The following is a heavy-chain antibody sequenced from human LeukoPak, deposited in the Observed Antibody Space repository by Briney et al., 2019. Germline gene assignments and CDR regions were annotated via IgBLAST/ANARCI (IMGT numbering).Heavy chain of an antibody. V-gene: IGHV5-51*01. CDR1: GYSFTSYW. CDR3: AREDYYGSGSHNWFDP. CDR2: IYPGDSDT. J-gene: IGHJ5*02. Sequence: GVSLKISCKGSGYSFTSYWIGWVRQMPGKGLEWMGIIYPGDSDTRYSPSFQGQVTISADKSISTAYLQWSSLKASDTAMYYCAREDYYGSGSHNWFDPWGQGTLVTVSS. D-gene: IGHD3-10*01.